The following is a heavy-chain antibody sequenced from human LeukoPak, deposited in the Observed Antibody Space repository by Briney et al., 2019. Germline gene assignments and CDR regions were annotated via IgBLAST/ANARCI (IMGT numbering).Heavy chain of an antibody. CDR3: ARRYCSSTSCSGIDY. J-gene: IGHJ4*02. CDR2: IIPIFGTA. V-gene: IGHV1-69*13. CDR1: GGTFSSYA. Sequence: ASVKVSCKASGGTFSSYAISWVRQASGQGLEWMGGIIPIFGTANYAQKFQGRVTITADESTSTAYMELSSLRSGDTAVYYCARRYCSSTSCSGIDYWGQGTLVTVSS. D-gene: IGHD2-2*01.